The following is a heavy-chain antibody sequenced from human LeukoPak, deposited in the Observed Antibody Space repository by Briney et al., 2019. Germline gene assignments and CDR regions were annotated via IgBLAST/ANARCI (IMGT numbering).Heavy chain of an antibody. CDR3: AGLRSTVAWASFDY. CDR1: GSISSYY. CDR2: SYFTGNP. V-gene: IGHV4-59*08. Sequence: SETLSLTCIVSGSISSYYWTWIRQPPGKGLEWIGHSYFTGNPNYNPSLKSRVTISVVPPKDQFSLKLTSVTAADTAVYYCAGLRSTVAWASFDYWGQGILVTVSS. J-gene: IGHJ4*02. D-gene: IGHD4-23*01.